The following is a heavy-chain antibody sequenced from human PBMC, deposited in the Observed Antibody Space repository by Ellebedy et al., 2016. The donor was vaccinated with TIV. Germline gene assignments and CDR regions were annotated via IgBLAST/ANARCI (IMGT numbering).Heavy chain of an antibody. J-gene: IGHJ4*02. CDR3: ARARDFVGATYYFDY. D-gene: IGHD1-26*01. V-gene: IGHV1-46*01. Sequence: ASVKVSCKASGYTFTGYYMHWARQAPGQGLEWMGIINPSGGSTSYAQKFQGRVTITADESTSTAYMELSSLRSEDTAVYYCARARDFVGATYYFDYWGQGTLVTVSS. CDR2: INPSGGST. CDR1: GYTFTGYY.